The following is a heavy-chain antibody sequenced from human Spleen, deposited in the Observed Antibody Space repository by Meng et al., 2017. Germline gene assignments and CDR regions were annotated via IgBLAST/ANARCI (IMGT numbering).Heavy chain of an antibody. V-gene: IGHV3-15*01. CDR2: IKSKTDGGTT. D-gene: IGHD2-2*01. Sequence: GGSLRLSCEGAGFTFSNAWMSWVRQAPGKGLEWVGRIKSKTDGGTTDYAAPVKGRFTISRDDSKNTLYLQMNSLKTEDTAVYYCTTDVGGSMLIEAQSIVVVPAAMGYSLYYWGQGTLVTVSS. CDR1: GFTFSNAW. CDR3: TTDVGGSMLIEAQSIVVVPAAMGYSLYY. J-gene: IGHJ4*02.